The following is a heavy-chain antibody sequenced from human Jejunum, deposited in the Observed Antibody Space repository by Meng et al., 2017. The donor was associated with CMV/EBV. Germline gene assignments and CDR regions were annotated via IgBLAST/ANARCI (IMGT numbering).Heavy chain of an antibody. J-gene: IGHJ6*02. Sequence: YWSWIRQPPGKGLEWSGEINHSGSTNYNPSLKSRVTISVDTSKNQFSLKLSSVTAADTAVYYCARVGYYDFWSGYLQYYYYGMDVWGQGTTVTVSS. D-gene: IGHD3-3*01. CDR1: Y. CDR2: INHSGST. CDR3: ARVGYYDFWSGYLQYYYYGMDV. V-gene: IGHV4-34*01.